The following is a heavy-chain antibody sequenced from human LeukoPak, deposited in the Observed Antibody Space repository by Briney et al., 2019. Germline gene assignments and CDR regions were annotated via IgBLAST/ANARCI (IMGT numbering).Heavy chain of an antibody. CDR2: IYGSGYT. CDR1: GGSISSYY. D-gene: IGHD6-19*01. CDR3: ARETSLAGFASGLGFNY. J-gene: IGHJ4*02. V-gene: IGHV4-59*01. Sequence: KSSETVSLTCTVSGGSISSYYWSWIRQPPGKGLEWIGNIYGSGYTNYNPSLKSRVTMSIDTSKNHFSLKLTSVTAADTATYYCARETSLAGFASGLGFNYWGQGILVSVSS.